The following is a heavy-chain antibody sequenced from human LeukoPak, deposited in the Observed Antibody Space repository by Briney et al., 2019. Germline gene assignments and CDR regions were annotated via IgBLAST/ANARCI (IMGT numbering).Heavy chain of an antibody. J-gene: IGHJ4*02. D-gene: IGHD2-21*02. CDR1: GGSFSGYY. Sequence: PSETLSLTCAVYGGSFSGYYWSWIRQPPGKGLEWIGEINHSGSTNYNPSLKRRVTISVDTSKNQFSLKLSSVTAADTAVYYCARATARPLDYWGQGTLVTVSS. CDR3: ARATARPLDY. V-gene: IGHV4-34*01. CDR2: INHSGST.